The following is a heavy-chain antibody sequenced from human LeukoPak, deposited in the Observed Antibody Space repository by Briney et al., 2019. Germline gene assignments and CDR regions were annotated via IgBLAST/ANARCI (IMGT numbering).Heavy chain of an antibody. CDR2: ISGSGGST. J-gene: IGHJ4*02. CDR3: AKGYYSSTSCPNDY. D-gene: IGHD2-2*01. Sequence: PGGSLRLSCAASGFTFSSYAMSWVRQAPGKGLEWVSAISGSGGSTYYADSVKGRFTISRDNSKNTLYLQMNSLRAEDTAVYYCAKGYYSSTSCPNDYWGQGTLVTVSS. V-gene: IGHV3-23*01. CDR1: GFTFSSYA.